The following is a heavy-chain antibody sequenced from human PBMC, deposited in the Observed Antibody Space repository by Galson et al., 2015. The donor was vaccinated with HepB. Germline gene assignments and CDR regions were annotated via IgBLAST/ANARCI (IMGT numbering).Heavy chain of an antibody. V-gene: IGHV2-70*11. J-gene: IGHJ6*02. CDR3: ARTYDPTGSGSYYPDYYGMDV. CDR1: GFSLRTSGMC. Sequence: PALVKPTQTLTLPCTFSGFSLRTSGMCVSWIRQPPGKALEWLARIDWDDDKYYSTSLKTRLTISKDTSKNQVVLTMTNMDPVDTATYYCARTYDPTGSGSYYPDYYGMDVWGQGTTVTVSS. CDR2: IDWDDDK. D-gene: IGHD3-10*01.